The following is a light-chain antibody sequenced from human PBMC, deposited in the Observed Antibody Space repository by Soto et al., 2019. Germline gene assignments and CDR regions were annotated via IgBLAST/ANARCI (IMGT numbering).Light chain of an antibody. Sequence: DIQMTQSPSSLSASVGDRVTITCRASQSISSYLNWYQQKPGKAPKLLLYAASSMKSGVPSRFSGSGSGTDFTLTISSLQPEDFATYYCQQSYSTPFTFGPGTKVDIK. CDR2: AAS. CDR1: QSISSY. J-gene: IGKJ3*01. CDR3: QQSYSTPFT. V-gene: IGKV1-39*01.